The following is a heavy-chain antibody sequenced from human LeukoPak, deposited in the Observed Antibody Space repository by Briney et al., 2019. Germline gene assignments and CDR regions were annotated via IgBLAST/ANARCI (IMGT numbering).Heavy chain of an antibody. V-gene: IGHV3-48*03. D-gene: IGHD1-14*01. CDR2: ISSSGSTI. Sequence: GGSLRLSCAASGFTFSSYEMNWVRQAPGKGLEWVSYISSSGSTIYYADSVKGRFTISRDNAKNSLYLQMNSLRAEDTAVYYCARVKPEPRSHDYWGQGTLVTVSS. CDR1: GFTFSSYE. CDR3: ARVKPEPRSHDY. J-gene: IGHJ4*02.